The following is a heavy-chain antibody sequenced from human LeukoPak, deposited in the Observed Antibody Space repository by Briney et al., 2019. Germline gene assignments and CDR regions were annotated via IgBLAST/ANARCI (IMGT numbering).Heavy chain of an antibody. J-gene: IGHJ3*02. CDR2: IIPILGIA. CDR1: GGTFSSYA. V-gene: IGHV1-69*04. Sequence: ASVKVSCKASGGTFSSYAISWVRQAPGQGLEWMGRIIPILGIANYAQKFQGRVTITADKSTSTAYMELSSLRSEDTAVYYCARVVSYYDSSGYYEDAFDIWGQGTMVTVSS. CDR3: ARVVSYYDSSGYYEDAFDI. D-gene: IGHD3-22*01.